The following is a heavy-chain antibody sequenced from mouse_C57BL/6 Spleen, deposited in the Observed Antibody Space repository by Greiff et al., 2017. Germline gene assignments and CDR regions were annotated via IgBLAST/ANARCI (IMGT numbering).Heavy chain of an antibody. CDR2: IDPSDSYT. Sequence: QVQLQQPGAELVKPGASVKLSCKASGYTFTSYWMQWVKQRPGQGLEWIGEIDPSDSYTNYNQTFKGKATLTVDTSSSTAYMQLSSLTSEDSAVYYCARRYGTDYFDYWGQGTTLTVSS. V-gene: IGHV1-50*01. CDR3: ARRYGTDYFDY. CDR1: GYTFTSYW. J-gene: IGHJ2*01. D-gene: IGHD1-1*01.